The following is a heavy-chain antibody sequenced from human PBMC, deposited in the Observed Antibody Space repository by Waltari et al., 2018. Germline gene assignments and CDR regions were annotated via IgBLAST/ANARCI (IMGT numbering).Heavy chain of an antibody. CDR3: ARGVVVAAYFDY. D-gene: IGHD2-15*01. CDR1: GGSISSSSYY. V-gene: IGHV4-39*01. Sequence: QLQLQESGPGLVKPSETLSLTCTVSGGSISSSSYYWGWIRQPPGKGLGWIGSIYYSGSTYYNPSLKSRVTISVDTSKNQFSLKLSSVTAADTAVYYCARGVVVAAYFDYWGQGTLVTVSS. J-gene: IGHJ4*02. CDR2: IYYSGST.